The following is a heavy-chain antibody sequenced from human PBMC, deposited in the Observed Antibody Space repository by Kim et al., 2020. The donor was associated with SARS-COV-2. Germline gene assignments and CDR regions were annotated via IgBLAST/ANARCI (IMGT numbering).Heavy chain of an antibody. D-gene: IGHD1-26*01. CDR3: ARDLGWELLALYYFDY. J-gene: IGHJ4*02. V-gene: IGHV1-2*06. CDR1: GYTFTGYY. Sequence: ASVKVSCKASGYTFTGYYMHWVRQAPGQGLEWMGRINPNSGGTNYAQKFQGRVTMTRDTSISTAYMELSRLRSDDTAVYYCARDLGWELLALYYFDYWGQGTLVTVSS. CDR2: INPNSGGT.